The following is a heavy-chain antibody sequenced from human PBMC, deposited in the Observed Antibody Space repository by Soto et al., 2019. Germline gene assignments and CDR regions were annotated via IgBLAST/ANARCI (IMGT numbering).Heavy chain of an antibody. J-gene: IGHJ4*02. V-gene: IGHV1-24*01. D-gene: IGHD6-19*01. Sequence: QVQLVQSGAEVKKPGASVKVSCKVSGYTLTELSMHWVRQAPGKGREWMGGFDPEDGETIYAQKFQGRVTMTEDTSTDKAYMELSSLRSEDTAVYYCATGRAVAEQWLGKFDYWGQGTLVTVSS. CDR3: ATGRAVAEQWLGKFDY. CDR1: GYTLTELS. CDR2: FDPEDGET.